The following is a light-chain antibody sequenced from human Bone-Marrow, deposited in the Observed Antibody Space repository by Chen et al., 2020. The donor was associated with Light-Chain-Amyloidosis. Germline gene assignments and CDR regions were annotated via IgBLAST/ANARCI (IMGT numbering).Light chain of an antibody. J-gene: IGLJ2*01. Sequence: SYELTQTSSVLVSPGHTAMINCSVDDLPTKYAYWYQQKPGQAPVLVIHRDTERPSGISERFSGSSSGTTATLTISGVQAEDEADYHCQSADSSGTYEVIFGGGTKLTVL. CDR2: RDT. CDR1: DLPTKY. CDR3: QSADSSGTYEVI. V-gene: IGLV3-25*03.